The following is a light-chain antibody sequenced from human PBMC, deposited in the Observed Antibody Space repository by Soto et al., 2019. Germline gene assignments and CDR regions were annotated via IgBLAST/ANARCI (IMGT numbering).Light chain of an antibody. CDR1: SSNIGAGYD. V-gene: IGLV1-40*01. CDR3: QSYDSSLSAVV. J-gene: IGLJ2*01. CDR2: LNN. Sequence: QLVLTQPPSVSGAPGQRVTISCTGSSSNIGAGYDVHWYQQLPGTAPKLLIYLNNNRPSGVPDRFSGSKSGTSASLAITGLQAEDEADYYCQSYDSSLSAVVFGGGTKVTVL.